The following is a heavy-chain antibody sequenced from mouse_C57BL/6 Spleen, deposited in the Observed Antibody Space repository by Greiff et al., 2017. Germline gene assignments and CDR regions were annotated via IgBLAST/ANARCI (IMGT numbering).Heavy chain of an antibody. V-gene: IGHV1-15*01. CDR1: GYTFTDYE. CDR3: TRLVANYAMGY. D-gene: IGHD1-1*02. J-gene: IGHJ4*01. CDR2: IDPETGGT. Sequence: QVQLQQSGAELVRPGASVTLSCKASGYTFTDYEMHWVKQTPVHGLEWIGAIDPETGGTAYNQKFKGKAILTADKSSSTAYMELRSLTSEDSAVYYCTRLVANYAMGYWGQGASVTVSS.